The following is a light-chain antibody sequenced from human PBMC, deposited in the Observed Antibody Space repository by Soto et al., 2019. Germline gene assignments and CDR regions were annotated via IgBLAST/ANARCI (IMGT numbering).Light chain of an antibody. Sequence: EIQMTQSPSSVSAAVGDSVTITCRSSQDISSWLAWYQQKPGKAPKLLIYAASTLQSGVPSRFSGSGSGTEFTLTISRLQPEDFATYYCQQLNSYPITFGQGTRLEI. V-gene: IGKV1D-12*01. CDR2: AAS. J-gene: IGKJ5*01. CDR3: QQLNSYPIT. CDR1: QDISSW.